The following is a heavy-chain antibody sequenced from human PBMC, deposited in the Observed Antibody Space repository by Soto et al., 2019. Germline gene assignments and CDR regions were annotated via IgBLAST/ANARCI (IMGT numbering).Heavy chain of an antibody. Sequence: KPSETLSLTCTVSGGSISSYYWSWIRQPPGKGLEWIGYIYYSGSTNYNPSLKSRVTISVDTSKNQFSLKLSSVTAADTAVYYCARGHLHGLRGYSYGPAANFDYWGQGTLVTVSS. D-gene: IGHD5-18*01. V-gene: IGHV4-59*01. CDR2: IYYSGST. CDR3: ARGHLHGLRGYSYGPAANFDY. J-gene: IGHJ4*02. CDR1: GGSISSYY.